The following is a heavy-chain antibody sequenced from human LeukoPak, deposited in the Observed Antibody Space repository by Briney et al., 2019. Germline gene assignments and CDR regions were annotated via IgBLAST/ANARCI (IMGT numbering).Heavy chain of an antibody. CDR3: ARAVVPAAIGRWFDP. D-gene: IGHD2-2*01. V-gene: IGHV3-30*04. Sequence: GRSLRLSCAASGFTFSSCAMHWVRQAPGKGLEWVAVISYDGSNKYYADPVKGRFTISRDNSKNTLYLQMNSLRAEDTAVYYCARAVVPAAIGRWFDPWGQGTLVTVSS. J-gene: IGHJ5*02. CDR2: ISYDGSNK. CDR1: GFTFSSCA.